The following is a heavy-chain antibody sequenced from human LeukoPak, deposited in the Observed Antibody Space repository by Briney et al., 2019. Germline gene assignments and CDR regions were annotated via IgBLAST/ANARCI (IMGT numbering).Heavy chain of an antibody. V-gene: IGHV3-30-3*01. J-gene: IGHJ4*02. CDR1: GFTFSSYT. CDR2: ISFDGSNK. Sequence: GRSLRLSCAASGFTFSSYTIHWVRQPPGKGLEWVAVISFDGSNKYYADSVKGRFTISRDNSKNTLYLQMNSLRAEDTAVYYCAREGYYGSGSPPSLYFDYWGQGTLVTVSS. D-gene: IGHD3-10*01. CDR3: AREGYYGSGSPPSLYFDY.